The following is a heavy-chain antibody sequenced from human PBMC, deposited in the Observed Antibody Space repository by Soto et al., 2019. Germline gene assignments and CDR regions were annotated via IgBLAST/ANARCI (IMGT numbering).Heavy chain of an antibody. Sequence: QVQLVQSGAEVKKPGSSVTVSCKASGGTFSSYTISWVRQAPGQGLEWMGRIIPILGIANYAQKFQGRVTITADKSTSTAYMELSSLRSEDTAVYYCARREMTTVTTLHGDWGQGTLVTVSS. CDR3: ARREMTTVTTLHGD. CDR1: GGTFSSYT. V-gene: IGHV1-69*02. J-gene: IGHJ4*02. D-gene: IGHD4-17*01. CDR2: IIPILGIA.